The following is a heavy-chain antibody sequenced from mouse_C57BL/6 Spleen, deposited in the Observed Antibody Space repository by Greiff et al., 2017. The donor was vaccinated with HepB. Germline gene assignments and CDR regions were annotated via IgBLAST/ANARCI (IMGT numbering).Heavy chain of an antibody. CDR2: FYPGSGSI. D-gene: IGHD1-1*01. V-gene: IGHV1-62-2*01. CDR3: ARHEEDYGSSYYAMDY. CDR1: GYTFTEYT. Sequence: VKLMESGAELVKPGASVKLSCKASGYTFTEYTIHWVKQRSGQGLEWIGWFYPGSGSIKYNEKFKDKATLTADKSSSTVYIELSRLTSEDSAVYFCARHEEDYGSSYYAMDYWGQGTSVTVSS. J-gene: IGHJ4*01.